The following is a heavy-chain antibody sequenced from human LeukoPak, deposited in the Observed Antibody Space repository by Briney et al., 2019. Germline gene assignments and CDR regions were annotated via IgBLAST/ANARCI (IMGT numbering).Heavy chain of an antibody. Sequence: PSETLSLTCTVSGESISGFYWNWIRQPPGKGLEWIGYIYYSGSTNYNPSLKSRVTISIDTSKNQFSLKLSSVTAADTAVYYCARGEGVDYFDYWGQGTLVTVSS. J-gene: IGHJ4*02. D-gene: IGHD1-26*01. CDR3: ARGEGVDYFDY. CDR2: IYYSGST. CDR1: GESISGFY. V-gene: IGHV4-59*01.